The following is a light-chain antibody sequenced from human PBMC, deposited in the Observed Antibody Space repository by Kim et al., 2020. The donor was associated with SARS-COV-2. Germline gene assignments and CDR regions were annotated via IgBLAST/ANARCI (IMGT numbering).Light chain of an antibody. Sequence: QSALTQPRSVSGSPGQSVTISCTGTSSDVGGYNSVSWYQQHPGKAPQLMISDVSKRPSGVPDRFSGSKSGNTASLTISGLQAEDEADYYCCSYAGSYIWVFGGGTQLTVL. CDR3: CSYAGSYIWV. CDR2: DVS. V-gene: IGLV2-11*01. J-gene: IGLJ3*02. CDR1: SSDVGGYNS.